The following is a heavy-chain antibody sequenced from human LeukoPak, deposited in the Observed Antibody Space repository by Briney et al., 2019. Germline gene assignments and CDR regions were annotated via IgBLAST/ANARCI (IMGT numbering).Heavy chain of an antibody. CDR2: INPNSGGT. J-gene: IGHJ5*02. CDR1: GYTFTGYY. Sequence: GASVKVSCKASGYTFTGYYMHWVRQAPGQGLEWMGRINPNSGGTNYAQKFQGRVTMTKDTSISTGYMELSRLRSDDTAVYHCARAPLGYNWFDPWGQGTLVTVSS. D-gene: IGHD3-10*01. CDR3: ARAPLGYNWFDP. V-gene: IGHV1-2*06.